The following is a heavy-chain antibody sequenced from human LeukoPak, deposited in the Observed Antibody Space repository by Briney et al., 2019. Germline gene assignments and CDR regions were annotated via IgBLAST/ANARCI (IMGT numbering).Heavy chain of an antibody. Sequence: ASVKVSCKASGYTFTNYYIHWVRQASGQGLEWKGVINPSGGSASYAQNFQGRITMTRDTSTSTVYMELSSLTSEDTAVYFCARDYDFWMAVLLDHWGQGTLVTVSS. CDR3: ARDYDFWMAVLLDH. CDR2: INPSGGSA. D-gene: IGHD3-3*01. CDR1: GYTFTNYY. J-gene: IGHJ5*02. V-gene: IGHV1-46*01.